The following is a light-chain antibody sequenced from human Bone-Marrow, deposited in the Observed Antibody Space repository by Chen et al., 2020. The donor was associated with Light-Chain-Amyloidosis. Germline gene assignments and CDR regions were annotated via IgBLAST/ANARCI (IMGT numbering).Light chain of an antibody. CDR1: NIGYTS. V-gene: IGLV3-21*02. CDR3: QVWDSSSDRPV. J-gene: IGLJ3*02. CDR2: DDS. Sequence: SYVLTQPSSVSVAPGQTATIACGGNNIGYTSVHWYQQTPGQAPLLVVYDDSDRPSGIPERLSGSNSGNTATLTISRVEAGDEADYYCQVWDSSSDRPVFGGGTKLTVL.